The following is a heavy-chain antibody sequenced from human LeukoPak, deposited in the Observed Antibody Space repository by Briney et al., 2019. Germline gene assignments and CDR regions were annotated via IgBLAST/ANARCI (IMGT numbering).Heavy chain of an antibody. CDR3: ARDYYDDAFDI. Sequence: PSETLSLTCAVSGGSISSGGYSWSWIRQPPGKGLEWIGYIYYSGSTNYNPSLKSRVTISVDTSKNQFSLKLSSVTAADTAVYYCARDYYDDAFDIWGQGTMVTVSS. D-gene: IGHD3-22*01. V-gene: IGHV4-61*08. CDR2: IYYSGST. J-gene: IGHJ3*02. CDR1: GGSISSGGYS.